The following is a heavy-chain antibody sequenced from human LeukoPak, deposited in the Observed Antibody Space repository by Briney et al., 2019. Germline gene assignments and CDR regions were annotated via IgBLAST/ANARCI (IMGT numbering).Heavy chain of an antibody. Sequence: PSETLSFTCAGYGVTFCGYYWSWHPQPPGKGLMWWVEINHSGSTNYNPSLKSRVTISVDTSKNQFSLKLSSVTAADTAVYYCARGGRGYSYVPKFLYYFDYWGQGTLVTVSS. CDR3: ARGGRGYSYVPKFLYYFDY. CDR1: GVTFCGYY. D-gene: IGHD5-18*01. J-gene: IGHJ4*02. CDR2: INHSGST. V-gene: IGHV4-34*01.